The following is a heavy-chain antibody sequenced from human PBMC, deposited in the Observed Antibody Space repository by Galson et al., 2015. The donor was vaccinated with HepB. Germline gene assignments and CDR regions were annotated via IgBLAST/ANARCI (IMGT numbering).Heavy chain of an antibody. V-gene: IGHV3-7*01. J-gene: IGHJ4*02. CDR3: ARDGALGCSGGSCYPGVLDY. Sequence: SLRLSCAASGFTFSSYWMSWVRQAPGKGLEWVANIKQDGSEKYYVDSVKGRFTISRDNAKNSLYLQMNSLRAEDTAVYYCARDGALGCSGGSCYPGVLDYWGQGTLVTVSS. CDR1: GFTFSSYW. CDR2: IKQDGSEK. D-gene: IGHD2-15*01.